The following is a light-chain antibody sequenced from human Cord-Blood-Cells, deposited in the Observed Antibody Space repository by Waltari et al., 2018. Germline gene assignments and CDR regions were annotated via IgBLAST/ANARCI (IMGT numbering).Light chain of an antibody. CDR3: QQYNSYSQT. Sequence: DIQMPPSPSTLSASVGDRVPITCRASQSISSWLAWYQQKPGKAPKLLIYDASSLESGVPSRFSGSGSGTEFTLTISSLQPDDFATYYCQQYNSYSQTFGQGTKVEIK. V-gene: IGKV1-5*01. J-gene: IGKJ1*01. CDR2: DAS. CDR1: QSISSW.